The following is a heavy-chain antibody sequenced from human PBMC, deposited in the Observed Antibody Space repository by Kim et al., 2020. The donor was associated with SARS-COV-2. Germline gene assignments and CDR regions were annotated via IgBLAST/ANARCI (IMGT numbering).Heavy chain of an antibody. Sequence: GGSLRLYCAASGFTFSSYRMNWVRQAPGKGLEWVSYISSSSRTIYYADSVKGRFNISRDNAKNSLYLQMNSLRAEDTAVYYFARGYRGMDVWGQGTTATV. CDR2: ISSSSRTI. D-gene: IGHD5-18*01. V-gene: IGHV3-48*04. J-gene: IGHJ6*02. CDR3: ARGYRGMDV. CDR1: GFTFSSYR.